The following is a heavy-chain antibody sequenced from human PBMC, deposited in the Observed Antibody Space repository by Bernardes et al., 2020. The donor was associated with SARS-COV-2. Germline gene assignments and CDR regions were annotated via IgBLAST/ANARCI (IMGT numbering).Heavy chain of an antibody. CDR3: AVGGYIEVEQAAGYWLDP. D-gene: IGHD2-15*01. J-gene: IGHJ5*02. CDR1: GYRFTDYK. Sequence: ASVKVSCKASGYRFTDYKMHWVRQAPGQGLEWMGWINPNTGDTIFSQKFQGRVTMTRDMSISTVYMEVKRLTSDDTAVYYCAVGGYIEVEQAAGYWLDPWGQGTLVTVTS. CDR2: INPNTGDT. V-gene: IGHV1-2*02.